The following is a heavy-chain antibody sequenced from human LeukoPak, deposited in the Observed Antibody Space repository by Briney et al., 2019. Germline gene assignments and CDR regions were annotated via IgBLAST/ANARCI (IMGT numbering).Heavy chain of an antibody. J-gene: IGHJ4*02. D-gene: IGHD3-22*01. CDR2: IYYSGST. V-gene: IGHV4-59*01. CDR3: ARDGPPSSYIYDRGI. Sequence: SETLALTCTVSGGSISSYYWSWVRQPPGKGLEWIGYIYYSGSTNYNPSLKSRVTISVDTSKNQFSLKLSSVTAADTAVYYCARDGPPSSYIYDRGIWGQGTLVTVSS. CDR1: GGSISSYY.